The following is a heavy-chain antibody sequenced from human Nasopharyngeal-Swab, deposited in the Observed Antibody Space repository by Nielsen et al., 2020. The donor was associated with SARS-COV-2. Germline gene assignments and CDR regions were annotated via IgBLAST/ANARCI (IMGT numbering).Heavy chain of an antibody. Sequence: GESLKISCKGSGYSFTSYWIGWVRQMPGKGLEWMGIIYPGDSDTRYSPSFQGQVTISADKSISTAYLQWSSLKASDTAMYYCARLSSDTAMVGPFDYWGQGTLVTVSS. CDR3: ARLSSDTAMVGPFDY. V-gene: IGHV5-51*01. D-gene: IGHD5-18*01. CDR1: GYSFTSYW. J-gene: IGHJ4*02. CDR2: IYPGDSDT.